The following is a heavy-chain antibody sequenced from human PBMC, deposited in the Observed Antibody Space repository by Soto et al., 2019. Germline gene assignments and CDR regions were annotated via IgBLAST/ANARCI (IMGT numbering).Heavy chain of an antibody. V-gene: IGHV3-23*01. J-gene: IGHJ5*02. Sequence: PGGSLRLSCAASGFTFSSYAMSWVRQAPGKGLEWVSAISGSGGSTYYADSVKGRFTIPRDNSKNTLYLQMNSLRAEDTAVYYCAKDPAQAAADNNWFDPWGQGTLVTVSS. CDR1: GFTFSSYA. CDR2: ISGSGGST. CDR3: AKDPAQAAADNNWFDP. D-gene: IGHD6-13*01.